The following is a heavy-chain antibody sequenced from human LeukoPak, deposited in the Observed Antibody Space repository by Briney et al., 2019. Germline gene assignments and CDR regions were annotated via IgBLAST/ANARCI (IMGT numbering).Heavy chain of an antibody. J-gene: IGHJ4*02. Sequence: SETLSLTCTVSGGSISGYYWSWIRQPAGKGLEWIGRIYTSGSTNYNPSLKSRVTMSVDTSKNQFSLKLSSVTAADTAVYYCARVSSSSTYYFDYWGQGTLVTVSS. CDR3: ARVSSSSTYYFDY. D-gene: IGHD6-6*01. CDR1: GGSISGYY. V-gene: IGHV4-4*07. CDR2: IYTSGST.